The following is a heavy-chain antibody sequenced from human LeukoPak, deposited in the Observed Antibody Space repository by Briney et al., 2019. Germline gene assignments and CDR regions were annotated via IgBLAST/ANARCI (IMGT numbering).Heavy chain of an antibody. D-gene: IGHD5-12*01. Sequence: GGSLRLSCAASGFTFSRHWMHWVRQAPGKGLVWVSRINSDGSNTSYADSVKGRFTISRDNAKNTLYLQMNSLRAEDAAVYYCKSGIVATIGDYWGQGTLVTASS. V-gene: IGHV3-74*01. J-gene: IGHJ4*02. CDR3: KSGIVATIGDY. CDR1: GFTFSRHW. CDR2: INSDGSNT.